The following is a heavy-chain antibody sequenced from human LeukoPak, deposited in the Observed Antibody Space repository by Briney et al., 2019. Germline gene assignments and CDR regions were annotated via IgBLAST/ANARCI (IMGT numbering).Heavy chain of an antibody. CDR3: ARDLIRASIAAAEDEYHMDV. V-gene: IGHV3-11*04. J-gene: IGHJ6*03. CDR2: ISSSGSTI. D-gene: IGHD6-13*01. CDR1: GFTFSDYY. Sequence: GGSLRLSCAASGFTFSDYYMSWIRQAPGKGLEWVSYISSSGSTIYYADSVKGRFTISRDNAKNSLYLQMNSLRAEDTAVYYCARDLIRASIAAAEDEYHMDVWGKGTTVTVSS.